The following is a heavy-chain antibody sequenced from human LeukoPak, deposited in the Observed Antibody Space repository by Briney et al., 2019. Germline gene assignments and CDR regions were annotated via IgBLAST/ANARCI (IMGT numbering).Heavy chain of an antibody. Sequence: PSETLSLTCTVSGGSISSSSYYWSWIRQPPGKGLEWIGEINHSGSTNYNPSLKSRVTISVDTSKNQFSLKLSSVTAADTAVYYCARTDHDYYGSGSSPGDYYMDVWGKGTTVTVSS. D-gene: IGHD3-10*01. J-gene: IGHJ6*03. V-gene: IGHV4-39*07. CDR2: INHSGST. CDR1: GGSISSSSYY. CDR3: ARTDHDYYGSGSSPGDYYMDV.